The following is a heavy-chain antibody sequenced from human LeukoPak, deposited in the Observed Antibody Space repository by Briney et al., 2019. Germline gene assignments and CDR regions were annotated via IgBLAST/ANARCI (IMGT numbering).Heavy chain of an antibody. Sequence: NSSETLSLTCAVYGGSFSGYYWSWIRQPPGKGLEWIGEINHSGSTNYNPSLKSRVTISVDTSKNQFSLKLSSVTAADTAVYYYARGLRYCSGGSCYNRFDYWGQGTLVTVSS. V-gene: IGHV4-34*01. CDR1: GGSFSGYY. J-gene: IGHJ4*02. CDR3: ARGLRYCSGGSCYNRFDY. D-gene: IGHD2-15*01. CDR2: INHSGST.